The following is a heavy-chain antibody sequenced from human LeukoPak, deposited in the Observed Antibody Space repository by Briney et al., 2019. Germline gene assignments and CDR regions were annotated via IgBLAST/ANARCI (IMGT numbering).Heavy chain of an antibody. J-gene: IGHJ4*02. D-gene: IGHD4-11*01. CDR1: GYTFTYYA. CDR2: ISGSGSDGST. Sequence: PGGSLRVSCAPAGYTFTYYAMNCVRQAPGKGLECVSAISGSGSDGSTYYADSVKGRFTISRDNSKNTLYLQMNSLRAEDTAVYYCAKAGDYSYFDYWGQGTMVTVSS. V-gene: IGHV3-23*01. CDR3: AKAGDYSYFDY.